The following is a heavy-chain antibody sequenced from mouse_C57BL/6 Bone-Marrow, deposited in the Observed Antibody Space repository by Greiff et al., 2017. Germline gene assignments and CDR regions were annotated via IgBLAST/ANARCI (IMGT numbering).Heavy chain of an antibody. CDR3: ARSAYYGNGGVFDY. D-gene: IGHD2-10*01. CDR1: GYTFTSYW. Sequence: QVQLQQPGAELVKPGASVKMSCKASGYTFTSYWITWVKQRPGQGLEWIGDIYPGSGSTNYNAKFKSKATLTVDTSSSTAYMQLSSLTSEDSAVYDCARSAYYGNGGVFDYWGQGTTLTVSS. CDR2: IYPGSGST. J-gene: IGHJ2*01. V-gene: IGHV1-55*01.